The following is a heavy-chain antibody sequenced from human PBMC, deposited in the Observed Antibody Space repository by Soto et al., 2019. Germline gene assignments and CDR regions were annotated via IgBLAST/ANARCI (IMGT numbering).Heavy chain of an antibody. J-gene: IGHJ4*02. V-gene: IGHV3-9*01. Sequence: EVQLVEVGGGLVQPGRSLRLSCAASGFSFDEYGMHWVRQAPGKGLEWVSGISWHSNSIVYADSVKGRFTISRDNAKNSLYLQMNSLRVEDTALYYCAKDIGPTVTTRDDYFDYWGQGTLVTVSS. D-gene: IGHD4-17*01. CDR1: GFSFDEYG. CDR2: ISWHSNSI. CDR3: AKDIGPTVTTRDDYFDY.